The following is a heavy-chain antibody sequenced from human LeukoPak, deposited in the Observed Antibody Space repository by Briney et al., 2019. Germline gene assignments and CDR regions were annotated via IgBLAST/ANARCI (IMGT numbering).Heavy chain of an antibody. CDR2: INTNTGNP. CDR3: ARGNYDSSGYQTR. Sequence: GASVKASCKASGYTFSTYTMHWVRQAPGQGLEWMGWINTNTGNPTYAQGFTGRFVFSLDTSVSTAYLQISSLKAEDTAVCYCARGNYDSSGYQTRWGQGTLVTVSS. D-gene: IGHD3-22*01. V-gene: IGHV7-4-1*02. J-gene: IGHJ4*02. CDR1: GYTFSTYT.